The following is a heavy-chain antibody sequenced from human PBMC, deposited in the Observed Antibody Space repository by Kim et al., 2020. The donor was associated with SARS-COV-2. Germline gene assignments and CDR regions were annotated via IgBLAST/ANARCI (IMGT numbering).Heavy chain of an antibody. Sequence: GGSLRLSCAASGFTFSNYAMNWVRQAPGKGLEWVAGICGDERSYYAAYVNGRLTISTDDTQNTMHLQQNSLIGGDKAEDYCAQDLWEFAAIDYWGQGTL. D-gene: IGHD6-25*01. J-gene: IGHJ4*02. CDR3: AQDLWEFAAIDY. CDR2: ICGDERS. CDR1: GFTFSNYA. V-gene: IGHV3-23*01.